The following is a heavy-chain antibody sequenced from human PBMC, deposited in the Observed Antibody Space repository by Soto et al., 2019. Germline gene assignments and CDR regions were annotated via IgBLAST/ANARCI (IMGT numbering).Heavy chain of an antibody. CDR1: GFTFSSYS. J-gene: IGHJ4*02. Sequence: GGSLRLSCAASGFTFSSYSMNWVRQAPGKGLEWVSYISSSSSTIYYADSVKGRFTISRDNAKNSLYLQMNSLRAEDTAVYYCARRYCGGDCYPDYWGQGTLVTVSS. D-gene: IGHD2-21*02. CDR2: ISSSSSTI. CDR3: ARRYCGGDCYPDY. V-gene: IGHV3-48*01.